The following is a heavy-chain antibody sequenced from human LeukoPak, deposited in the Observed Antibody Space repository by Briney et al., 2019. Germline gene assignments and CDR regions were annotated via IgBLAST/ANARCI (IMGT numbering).Heavy chain of an antibody. CDR3: AKDLGHSSPCDY. Sequence: GGSLRLSCAASGFTFSSYGIHWVRQAPGKGLEWVAVTWSDGKYKYYADSVRGRFTISKDKSNNTLYLQMNSLRAEDTAVYYCAKDLGHSSPCDYWGQGTRVTVSS. CDR2: TWSDGKYK. J-gene: IGHJ4*02. D-gene: IGHD6-19*01. V-gene: IGHV3-33*03. CDR1: GFTFSSYG.